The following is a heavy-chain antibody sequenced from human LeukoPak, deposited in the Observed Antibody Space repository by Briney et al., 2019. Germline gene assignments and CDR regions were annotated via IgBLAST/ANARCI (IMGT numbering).Heavy chain of an antibody. CDR1: GFTVRSNY. CDR3: ARDRGGGYFDY. D-gene: IGHD3-16*01. V-gene: IGHV3-66*02. J-gene: IGHJ4*02. CDR2: IYSGGST. Sequence: QSGGSLRLSCAASGFTVRSNYMSWVRQAPGKGLEWVSVIYSGGSTYYADSVKGRFTISRDNSKNTLYLQMNSLRAADTAVYYCARDRGGGYFDYWGQGTLVTVSS.